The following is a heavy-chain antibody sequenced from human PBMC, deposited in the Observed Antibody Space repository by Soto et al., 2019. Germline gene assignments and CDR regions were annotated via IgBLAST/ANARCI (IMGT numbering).Heavy chain of an antibody. Sequence: QPGGSLRLSCAASGFTFDDYAMHWVRQAPGKGLEWVSGISWNSGSIGYADSVKGRFTISRDNAKNSLYLQMNSLRVEDTALYYCAKDRPQYGSGSYSLPYYCYMDVWGKGTTVTVSS. J-gene: IGHJ6*03. V-gene: IGHV3-9*01. D-gene: IGHD3-10*01. CDR1: GFTFDDYA. CDR2: ISWNSGSI. CDR3: AKDRPQYGSGSYSLPYYCYMDV.